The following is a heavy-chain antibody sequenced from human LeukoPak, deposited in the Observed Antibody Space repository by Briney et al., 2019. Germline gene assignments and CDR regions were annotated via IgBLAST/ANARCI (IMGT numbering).Heavy chain of an antibody. V-gene: IGHV3-30*04. CDR2: ISYEGSNK. CDR1: GFTFSSYA. CDR3: ARDTAMVTYYYYGMDV. Sequence: GGSLRLSCAASGFTFSSYAMHWVRPAPGKGLEWVAVISYEGSNKYYADSVKGRFTIPRDNSKNTLYLQMNSLRAEDTAVYYCARDTAMVTYYYYGMDVWGQGTTVTVSS. D-gene: IGHD5-18*01. J-gene: IGHJ6*02.